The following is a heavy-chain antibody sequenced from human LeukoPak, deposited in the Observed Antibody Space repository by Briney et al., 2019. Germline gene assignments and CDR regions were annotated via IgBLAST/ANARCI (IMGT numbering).Heavy chain of an antibody. J-gene: IGHJ4*02. V-gene: IGHV3-23*01. D-gene: IGHD6-19*01. Sequence: GGSLRLSCAASGFTFSSFSMSWVRQAPGKGLEWVSAISGSGGSTYYADSVKGRFTISRDNAKNTLYLQMNSLRAEDTAVYYCGKVRSGSYYFDYWGQGTLVTVSS. CDR2: ISGSGGST. CDR1: GFTFSSFS. CDR3: GKVRSGSYYFDY.